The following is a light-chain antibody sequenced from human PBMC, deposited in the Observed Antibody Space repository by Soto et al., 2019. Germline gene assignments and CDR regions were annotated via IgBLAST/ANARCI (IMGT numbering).Light chain of an antibody. Sequence: QSALTQPASVSGSPGQSITISCTGISSDGDGYHSVSWYQHHPGKAPKLIIHEVTNRPSGVSNRFSGSKSGNTASLTISGLQAEDEADYYCSSYTSSSTYVFGTGTKLTVL. CDR1: SSDGDGYHS. CDR3: SSYTSSSTYV. J-gene: IGLJ1*01. CDR2: EVT. V-gene: IGLV2-14*01.